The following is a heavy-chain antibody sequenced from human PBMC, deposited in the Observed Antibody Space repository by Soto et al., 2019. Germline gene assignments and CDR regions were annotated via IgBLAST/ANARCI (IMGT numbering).Heavy chain of an antibody. J-gene: IGHJ6*02. Sequence: ASVKVSCKASGYTFTSYGISWVRQAPGQGLEWMGWISAYNGNTNYAQKLQGRVTMTTDTSTSTAYMELRSLRSDDTAVYYCARDGSGSYYYYYGMDVCGQGTTVTVSS. CDR3: ARDGSGSYYYYYGMDV. CDR1: GYTFTSYG. CDR2: ISAYNGNT. D-gene: IGHD1-26*01. V-gene: IGHV1-18*01.